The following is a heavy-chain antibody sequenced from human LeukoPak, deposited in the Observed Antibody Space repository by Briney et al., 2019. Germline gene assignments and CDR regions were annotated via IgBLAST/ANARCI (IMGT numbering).Heavy chain of an antibody. CDR3: ARFGPLLLWFGDPPYFDY. J-gene: IGHJ4*02. CDR1: GGSISSSSYY. V-gene: IGHV4-39*07. Sequence: SETLSLTCTVSGGSISSSSYYWGWIRQPPGKGLEWIGSIYYSGSTYYNPSLKSRVTISVDTSKNQFSLKLSSVTAADTAVYYCARFGPLLLWFGDPPYFDYWGQGTLVTVSS. D-gene: IGHD3-10*01. CDR2: IYYSGST.